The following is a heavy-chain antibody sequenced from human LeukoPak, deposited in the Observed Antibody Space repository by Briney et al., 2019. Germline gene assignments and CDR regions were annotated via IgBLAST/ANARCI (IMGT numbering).Heavy chain of an antibody. V-gene: IGHV3-23*01. Sequence: GTLSLTCTVSGGSISSYYWSWIRQPPGKGLEWVSAISGSGGSTYYADSVKGRFTISRDNSKNTLYLQMNSLRAEDTAVYYCAKWYYDFWSGYFGYWGQGTLVTVSS. J-gene: IGHJ4*02. CDR2: ISGSGGST. CDR3: AKWYYDFWSGYFGY. CDR1: GGSISSYY. D-gene: IGHD3-3*01.